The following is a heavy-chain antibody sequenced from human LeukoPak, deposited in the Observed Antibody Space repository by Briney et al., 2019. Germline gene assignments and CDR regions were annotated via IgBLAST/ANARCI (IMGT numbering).Heavy chain of an antibody. CDR1: GASISPYY. V-gene: IGHV4-59*01. J-gene: IGHJ5*02. CDR3: ARGGNWFDP. Sequence: PSETLSLTCTVSGASISPYYWSWIRQPPGKGPGWIGYIYYSGSTDYNASLKSRVTISIDTSKNQFSLKLSSVTTADTAVYYCARGGNWFDPWGQGTQVTVSS. CDR2: IYYSGST.